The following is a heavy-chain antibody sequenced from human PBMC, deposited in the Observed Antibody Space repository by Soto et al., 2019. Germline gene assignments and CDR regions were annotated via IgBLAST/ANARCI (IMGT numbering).Heavy chain of an antibody. Sequence: LRLSCAASGFTFSRYSMNWVRQAPGKGLEWVSSISSTTNYIYYADSMKGRFTVSRDNAKNSVYLDMNSLSAEDTAVYYCARESEDLTSNFDYWGQGTLVTVS. J-gene: IGHJ4*02. V-gene: IGHV3-21*01. CDR2: ISSTTNYI. CDR3: ARESEDLTSNFDY. CDR1: GFTFSRYS.